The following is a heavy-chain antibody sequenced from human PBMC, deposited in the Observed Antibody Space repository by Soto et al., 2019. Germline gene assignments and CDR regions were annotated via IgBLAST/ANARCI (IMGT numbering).Heavy chain of an antibody. J-gene: IGHJ4*02. D-gene: IGHD2-15*01. V-gene: IGHV1-2*02. Sequence: GASVKVSCKASGYTFTGYYMHWVRQAPGQGLEWMGWINPNSGGTNYAQKFQGRVTMTRDTSISTAYMELSRLRSDDTAVYYCARLGCSGGSCYLLSTRRTWSPDGYWGQGTLVTVSS. CDR2: INPNSGGT. CDR1: GYTFTGYY. CDR3: ARLGCSGGSCYLLSTRRTWSPDGY.